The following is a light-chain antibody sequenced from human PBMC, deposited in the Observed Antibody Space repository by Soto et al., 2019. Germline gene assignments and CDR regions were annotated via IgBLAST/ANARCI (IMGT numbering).Light chain of an antibody. Sequence: EIVLTQSPGVLSLSVGERATLSCRASQTVKSSYLAWYQQKPGQAPRLLIYDASTRATGVPARFSGSRSGTEFTLTINSLQSEDFAVYYCQRYNNWPLTFGGGTKVDIK. CDR1: QTVKSSY. J-gene: IGKJ4*01. CDR2: DAS. CDR3: QRYNNWPLT. V-gene: IGKV3-15*01.